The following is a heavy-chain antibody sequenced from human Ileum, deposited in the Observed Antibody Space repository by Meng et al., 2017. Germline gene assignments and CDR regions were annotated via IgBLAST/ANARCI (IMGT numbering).Heavy chain of an antibody. Sequence: VRFGQVGAGVKKPGASVKVSCKASGYTLTSHYIHWWRQAPGQGLEWMGWINGGTGNTEYSQNFQGRITFTRDTAASTVYMELSSLRSEDTAVFYCARVAVTGIGYFQYWGQGTLVTVSS. CDR2: INGGTGNT. D-gene: IGHD6-19*01. CDR1: GYTLTSHY. J-gene: IGHJ1*01. CDR3: ARVAVTGIGYFQY. V-gene: IGHV1-3*01.